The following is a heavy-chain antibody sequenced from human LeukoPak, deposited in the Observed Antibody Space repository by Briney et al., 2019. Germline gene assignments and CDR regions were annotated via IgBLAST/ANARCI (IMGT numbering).Heavy chain of an antibody. Sequence: GGSLRLSCASSGFIFSSSAMTWVRQAPGKGLEWVSAIIGSGSSTYYADSVKGRFTISRDNSKNTLFLQMNSLRAEDTAVYYCAKDRAQQLVLDFWGQGTLVTVSS. CDR1: GFIFSSSA. V-gene: IGHV3-23*01. D-gene: IGHD6-13*01. CDR2: IIGSGSST. J-gene: IGHJ4*02. CDR3: AKDRAQQLVLDF.